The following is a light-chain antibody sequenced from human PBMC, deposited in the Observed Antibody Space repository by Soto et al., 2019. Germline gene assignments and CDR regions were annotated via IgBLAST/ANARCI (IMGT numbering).Light chain of an antibody. CDR3: QVWDSSSDHVV. Sequence: SSELTQPPSVSVAPGRTAGISCGGDNIGSKNVHWYQQRPGQAPVLVVYYDTVRPSGIPERFSGSNSGSTATLTITGVEAGDEADYYCQVWDSSSDHVVFGGGTKLTVL. J-gene: IGLJ2*01. V-gene: IGLV3-21*04. CDR2: YDT. CDR1: NIGSKN.